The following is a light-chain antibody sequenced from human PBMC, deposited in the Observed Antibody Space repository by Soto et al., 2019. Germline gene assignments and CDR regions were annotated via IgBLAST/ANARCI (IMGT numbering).Light chain of an antibody. CDR2: VAS. CDR3: QQYYSYPRA. V-gene: IGKV1-8*01. CDR1: QGISSY. Sequence: AIRMTQSPSSFSASTGDRVTITCRASQGISSYLAWYQQNPGKAPKLLIYVASTLQSGVPSRFSGSGSGTDFTLTISCLQSEDFATYYCQQYYSYPRAFGGGTKVEIK. J-gene: IGKJ4*01.